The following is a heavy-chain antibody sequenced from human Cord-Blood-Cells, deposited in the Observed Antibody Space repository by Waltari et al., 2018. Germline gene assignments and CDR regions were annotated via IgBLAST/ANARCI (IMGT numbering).Heavy chain of an antibody. D-gene: IGHD3-3*01. CDR3: AKGGVPTPIYDFWSGYYNNWFDP. Sequence: QVQLQQWGAGLLKPSETLSLTCAVYGGSFSGYYWSWIRQPPGKGLEWIGEINHSGSTNYNPSRKSRVTISVDTSKNQFSLKLSSVTAADTAVYYCAKGGVPTPIYDFWSGYYNNWFDPWGQGTLVTVSS. J-gene: IGHJ5*02. CDR1: GGSFSGYY. CDR2: INHSGST. V-gene: IGHV4-34*01.